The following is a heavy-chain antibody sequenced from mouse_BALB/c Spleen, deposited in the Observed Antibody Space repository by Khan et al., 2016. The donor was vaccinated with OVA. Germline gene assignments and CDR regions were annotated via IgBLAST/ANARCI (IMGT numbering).Heavy chain of an antibody. V-gene: IGHV2-6-7*01. CDR2: IWGDGST. Sequence: QVQLKESGPGPVAPSQSLSITCTVSGFSLTGYGVNWVRQPPGKGLVWLGMIWGDGSTDYNSALKSRLSISKDNSKSQVFLKMNSLQTDDTARYYCARAYYANYREAMDYWGQGTSVTVSS. J-gene: IGHJ4*01. CDR3: ARAYYANYREAMDY. D-gene: IGHD2-10*01. CDR1: GFSLTGYG.